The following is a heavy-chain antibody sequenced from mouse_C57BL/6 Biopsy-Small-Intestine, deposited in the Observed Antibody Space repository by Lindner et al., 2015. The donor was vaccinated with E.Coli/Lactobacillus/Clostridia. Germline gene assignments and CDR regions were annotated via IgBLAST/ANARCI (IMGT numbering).Heavy chain of an antibody. CDR1: GYTFTNYW. Sequence: VQLQESGAEMMRPGASVKLSCKASGYTFTNYWMHWVKQRPGQGPEWIGKIDPSDSETHYNQKFKDKATLTVDKSSSTAYMQLNSLTSEDSAVYYCARVYDGYSWYFDVWGAGTTVTVSS. V-gene: IGHV1-52*01. CDR3: ARVYDGYSWYFDV. D-gene: IGHD2-3*01. J-gene: IGHJ1*01. CDR2: IDPSDSET.